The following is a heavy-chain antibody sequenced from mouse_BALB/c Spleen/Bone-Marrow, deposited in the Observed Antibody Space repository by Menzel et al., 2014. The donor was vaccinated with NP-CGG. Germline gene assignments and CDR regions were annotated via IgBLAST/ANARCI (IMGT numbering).Heavy chain of an antibody. Sequence: VQLQESGAELMKPGASVKISCKATGYTFGRNWIEWVKQRPGHGLEWIGEILPGSGSTNYNEKFKGKATFTADTSSNTANMQLSSLTSEDSGVYYCARVGSTMITTAFAYWGQGTLVTVSA. V-gene: IGHV1-9*01. J-gene: IGHJ3*01. CDR3: ARVGSTMITTAFAY. CDR2: ILPGSGST. D-gene: IGHD2-4*01. CDR1: GYTFGRNW.